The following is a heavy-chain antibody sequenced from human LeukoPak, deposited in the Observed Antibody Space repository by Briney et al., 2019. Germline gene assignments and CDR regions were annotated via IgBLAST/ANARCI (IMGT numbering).Heavy chain of an antibody. V-gene: IGHV4-34*01. CDR2: INHSGST. D-gene: IGHD6-25*01. Sequence: SETLSLTCAVYGGSFSGYYWSWIRQPPGKGLEWIGEINHSGSTNHNPSLKSRVTISVDTSKNQFSLKLSSVTAADTAVYYCARDAAETGYYYYAMDVWGQGTTVTVSS. CDR3: ARDAAETGYYYYAMDV. CDR1: GGSFSGYY. J-gene: IGHJ6*02.